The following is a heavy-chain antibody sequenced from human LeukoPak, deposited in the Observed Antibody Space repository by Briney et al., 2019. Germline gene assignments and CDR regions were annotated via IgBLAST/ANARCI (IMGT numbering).Heavy chain of an antibody. CDR2: IYASGRT. Sequence: SQTLSLTCTVSGGSISSGSYYWSWIRQPAGKGLEWIGRIYASGRTNYNPSLKSRVTISIDTSKNHFSLNLTSVTAADTAVYYCARGLYDYVFGVDYWGQGTLVTVSS. V-gene: IGHV4-61*02. D-gene: IGHD3-16*01. CDR1: GGSISSGSYY. J-gene: IGHJ4*02. CDR3: ARGLYDYVFGVDY.